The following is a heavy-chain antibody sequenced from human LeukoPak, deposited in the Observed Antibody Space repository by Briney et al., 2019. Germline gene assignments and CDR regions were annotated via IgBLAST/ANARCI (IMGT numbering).Heavy chain of an antibody. CDR1: GFTFSSYA. J-gene: IGHJ4*02. CDR3: AKGTYYDTLTGYSYLSY. D-gene: IGHD3-9*01. Sequence: PGGSLRLSCAASGFTFSSYAMSWVRQAPGKGLEWVSAISGSGGSTYYADSVKGRFTISRDNSKNTLYLQMNSLRAEDTAVYYCAKGTYYDTLTGYSYLSYWGQGTLVTVSS. CDR2: ISGSGGST. V-gene: IGHV3-23*01.